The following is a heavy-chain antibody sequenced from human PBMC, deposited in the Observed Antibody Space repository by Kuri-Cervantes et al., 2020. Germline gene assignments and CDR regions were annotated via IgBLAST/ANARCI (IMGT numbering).Heavy chain of an antibody. Sequence: ASVKVSCKASGYTFTSYGINWVRQATGQGLEWMGWMNPNSGNTGYAQKFQGRVTMTRNTSISTAYMELSSLRSEDTAVYYCAKDSYGGIHPDAFDIWGQGTMVTVSS. D-gene: IGHD4-23*01. J-gene: IGHJ3*02. V-gene: IGHV1-8*02. CDR2: MNPNSGNT. CDR3: AKDSYGGIHPDAFDI. CDR1: GYTFTSYG.